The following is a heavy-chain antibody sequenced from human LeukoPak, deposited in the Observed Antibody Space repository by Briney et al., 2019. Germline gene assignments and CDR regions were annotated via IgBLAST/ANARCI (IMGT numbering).Heavy chain of an antibody. CDR2: IYTSGST. CDR1: GGSISSYY. Sequence: SETLSLTCTVSGGSISSYYWSWIRQPAGKGLEWIGRIYTSGSTNYNPSLKSRVTMSVDTSKNQFSLKLSSVTAADTAVYYCARGESSSGYYYLYYWGQGTLVTVSS. D-gene: IGHD3-22*01. CDR3: ARGESSSGYYYLYY. V-gene: IGHV4-4*07. J-gene: IGHJ4*02.